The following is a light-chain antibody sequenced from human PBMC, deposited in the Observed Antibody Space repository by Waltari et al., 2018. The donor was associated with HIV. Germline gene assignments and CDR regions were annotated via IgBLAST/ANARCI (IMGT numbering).Light chain of an antibody. Sequence: QSALTQPRSVSGSPGQSVTISCTETRSDVGGYNYVSWYQQHPGKAPKVMIYDVSTRPAGVPDRFSGFKSGNTASLTISGLQAEDEADYYCCSYAGSYIWVFGGGTKLTVL. V-gene: IGLV2-11*01. CDR3: CSYAGSYIWV. J-gene: IGLJ3*02. CDR1: RSDVGGYNY. CDR2: DVS.